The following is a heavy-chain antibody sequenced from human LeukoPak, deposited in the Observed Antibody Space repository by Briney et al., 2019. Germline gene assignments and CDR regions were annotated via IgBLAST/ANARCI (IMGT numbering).Heavy chain of an antibody. Sequence: GGSLRLSCAASGFTFDDYGMTWVRQPPGKGMEWVCGIDWNGGSTGYADSVKGRFTISRDNAKNSLYLQMASLRAEGTALYYCARALRVGSSGYYYFDYWGQGTLVTVSS. CDR3: ARALRVGSSGYYYFDY. J-gene: IGHJ4*02. D-gene: IGHD6-25*01. CDR2: IDWNGGST. V-gene: IGHV3-20*04. CDR1: GFTFDDYG.